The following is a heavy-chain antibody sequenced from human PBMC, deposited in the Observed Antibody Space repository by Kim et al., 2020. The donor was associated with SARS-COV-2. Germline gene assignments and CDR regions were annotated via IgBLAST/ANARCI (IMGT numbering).Heavy chain of an antibody. V-gene: IGHV4-61*01. J-gene: IGHJ5*02. Sequence: SETLSLTCTVSGGSVSSGSYYWSWIRQPPGKGLEWIGYIYYSGSTNYNPSLKSRVTISVDTSKNQFSLKLSSVTAADTAVYYCARERVDIVFEGFDPWGQGTLVTVSS. CDR1: GGSVSSGSYY. CDR3: ARERVDIVFEGFDP. D-gene: IGHD5-12*01. CDR2: IYYSGST.